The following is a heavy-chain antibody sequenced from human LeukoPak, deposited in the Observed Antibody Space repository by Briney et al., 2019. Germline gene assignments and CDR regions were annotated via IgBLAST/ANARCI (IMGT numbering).Heavy chain of an antibody. Sequence: GGSLRLSCATSGFTFSNYWMNWVRQAPGKGLVWVSRINSDGSSTSYADSVKGRFTISRDNSKNTLYLQMNSLRAEDTAVYYCARDSYSSSWYPWEAGGHFDYWGQGTLVTVSS. CDR2: INSDGSST. CDR3: ARDSYSSSWYPWEAGGHFDY. CDR1: GFTFSNYW. V-gene: IGHV3-74*01. J-gene: IGHJ4*02. D-gene: IGHD6-13*01.